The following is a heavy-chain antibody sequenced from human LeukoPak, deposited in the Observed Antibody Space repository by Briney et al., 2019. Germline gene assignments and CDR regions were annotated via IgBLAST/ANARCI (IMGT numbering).Heavy chain of an antibody. J-gene: IGHJ4*02. CDR1: GGSISSSNW. D-gene: IGHD6-13*01. CDR3: ASFIAAAGTLDY. CDR2: IYHSGST. V-gene: IGHV4-4*02. Sequence: SETLSLTCAVSGGSISSSNWWSWVRQPPGKGLEWIGEIYHSGSTYYNPSLKSRVTISVDTSKNQFSLKLSSVTAADTAVYYCASFIAAAGTLDYWGQGTLVTVSS.